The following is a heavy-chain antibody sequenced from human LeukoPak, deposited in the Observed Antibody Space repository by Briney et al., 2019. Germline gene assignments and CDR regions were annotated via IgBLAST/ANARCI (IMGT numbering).Heavy chain of an antibody. Sequence: GGSLRLSCAASGFTFSSYAMSWVRQAPGKGLEWVSVISGSGGSTYYADSVKGRFTISRDNSKNTLYVQMNSLRAEDTAVYYCAKFISSSGWYSGGRPVVLAGGFDYWGRGTLVTVSS. J-gene: IGHJ4*02. CDR2: ISGSGGST. CDR3: AKFISSSGWYSGGRPVVLAGGFDY. V-gene: IGHV3-23*01. CDR1: GFTFSSYA. D-gene: IGHD6-19*01.